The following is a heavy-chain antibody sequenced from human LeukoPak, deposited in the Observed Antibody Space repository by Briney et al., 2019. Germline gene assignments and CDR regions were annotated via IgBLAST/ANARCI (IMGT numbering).Heavy chain of an antibody. CDR1: GFTFSSYG. V-gene: IGHV3-33*01. Sequence: PGRSLRLSCAASGFTFSSYGMHWVRQAPGKGLEWVAVIWYDGSNKYYADSVKSRFTISRDNSKNTLYLQMNRLRAEDTAVYYCARDMQQQLVHWDRYYYGMDVWGQGTTVTVSS. CDR3: ARDMQQQLVHWDRYYYGMDV. CDR2: IWYDGSNK. J-gene: IGHJ6*02. D-gene: IGHD6-13*01.